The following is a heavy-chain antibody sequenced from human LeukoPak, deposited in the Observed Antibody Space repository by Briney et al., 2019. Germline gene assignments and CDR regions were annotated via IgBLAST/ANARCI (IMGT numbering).Heavy chain of an antibody. D-gene: IGHD3-3*01. Sequence: PGRSLRLSCAASGFTFSTYGMHWVRQAPGKGLGWVSYIRYDGINEYYADSVRGRFTISRDISKKTLYLQMNSLRAEDTAVYYCAKDRGVFGVAYSLDYWGQGSLVTVSS. V-gene: IGHV3-30*02. CDR1: GFTFSTYG. CDR3: AKDRGVFGVAYSLDY. CDR2: IRYDGINE. J-gene: IGHJ4*02.